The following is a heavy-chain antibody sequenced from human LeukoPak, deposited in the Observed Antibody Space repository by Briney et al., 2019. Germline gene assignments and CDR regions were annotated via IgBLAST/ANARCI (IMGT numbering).Heavy chain of an antibody. CDR3: GKTATGYSSGQKPAWPVDY. CDR2: IFGSGGSA. Sequence: GGSLRLSCEASGFTFGSYAMYWVRQAPGKGLEWVAGIFGSGGSAHYADSAKGRFTISRDNSKNTVYLQINSLRAEDTAVYYCGKTATGYSSGQKPAWPVDYWGQGTLVTVSS. J-gene: IGHJ4*02. D-gene: IGHD6-19*01. V-gene: IGHV3-23*01. CDR1: GFTFGSYA.